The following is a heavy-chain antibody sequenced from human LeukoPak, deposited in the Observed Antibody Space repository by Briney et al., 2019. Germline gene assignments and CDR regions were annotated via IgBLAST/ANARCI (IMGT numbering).Heavy chain of an antibody. V-gene: IGHV4-31*03. Sequence: SQTLSLTCTVSGGSISSGGYYWSWIRQHPGKGLEWIGYIYYSGSTYYNPSHKSRVTISVDTSKNQFSLKLSSVTAADTAVYYCARVLTTVTTYYLDYWGQGTLVTVSS. CDR3: ARVLTTVTTYYLDY. CDR2: IYYSGST. CDR1: GGSISSGGYY. D-gene: IGHD4-17*01. J-gene: IGHJ4*02.